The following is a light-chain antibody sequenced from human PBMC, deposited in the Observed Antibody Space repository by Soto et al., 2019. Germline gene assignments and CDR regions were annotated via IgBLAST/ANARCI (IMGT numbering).Light chain of an antibody. J-gene: IGLJ3*02. CDR3: SSYTSGATLKV. Sequence: QSALTQPASVSGSPGQSITISCTGTSSDIGDYNYVSWYQQRPGEVPKLLIYEVSNRPSGVSNRFSGSKSGNTASLTISGLQAEDEGDYYCSSYTSGATLKVFGGGTKLTV. CDR2: EVS. CDR1: SSDIGDYNY. V-gene: IGLV2-14*01.